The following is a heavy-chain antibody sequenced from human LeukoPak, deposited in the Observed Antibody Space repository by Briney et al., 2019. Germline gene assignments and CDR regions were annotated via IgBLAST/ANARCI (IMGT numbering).Heavy chain of an antibody. V-gene: IGHV3-7*01. J-gene: IGHJ1*01. Sequence: GGSLRLSCAASGFTFSSYWMSWVRQAPGKGLEWVANIKQEGSEKYYVDSVKGRFTISRDNAKNTVSLQMNSLRAEDTGVYYCARAPSEIGGYYPEYFRHWGQGTLVTVSS. CDR3: ARAPSEIGGYYPEYFRH. CDR1: GFTFSSYW. D-gene: IGHD3-22*01. CDR2: IKQEGSEK.